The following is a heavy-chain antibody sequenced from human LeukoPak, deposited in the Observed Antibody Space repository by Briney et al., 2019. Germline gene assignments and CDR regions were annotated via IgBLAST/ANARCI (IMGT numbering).Heavy chain of an antibody. V-gene: IGHV3-21*01. CDR3: ARDLSATARAYDY. J-gene: IGHJ4*02. CDR2: ISFSGTYI. CDR1: GFILSDYN. D-gene: IGHD1-26*01. Sequence: GGSLRLSCAASGFILSDYNMNWVRQAPGKGLEWVSFISFSGTYITYADSVKGRFTISRDNAKNSLYLQMNSLRAEDTAVYYCARDLSATARAYDYWGQGTLVTVSS.